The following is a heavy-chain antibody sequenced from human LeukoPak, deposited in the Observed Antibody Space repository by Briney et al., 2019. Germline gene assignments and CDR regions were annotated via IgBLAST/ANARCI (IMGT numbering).Heavy chain of an antibody. Sequence: KTSETLSLTCAVYGGSFSGYYWSWIRQPPGKGLEWIGEINHSGSTNYNPSLKSRVTISVDTSKNQFSLKLSSVTAADTAVYYCARETFVVVVAARQVEYGMDVWGQGTTVTVSS. V-gene: IGHV4-34*01. J-gene: IGHJ6*02. D-gene: IGHD2-15*01. CDR2: INHSGST. CDR1: GGSFSGYY. CDR3: ARETFVVVVAARQVEYGMDV.